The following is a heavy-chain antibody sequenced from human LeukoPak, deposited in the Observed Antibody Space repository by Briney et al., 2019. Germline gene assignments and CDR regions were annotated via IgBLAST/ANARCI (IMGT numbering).Heavy chain of an antibody. D-gene: IGHD3-10*01. CDR2: IYYSGST. CDR1: GGSISSSSYY. Sequence: SQTLSLTCTVSGGSISSSSYYWGWIRQPPGKGLEWIGSIYYSGSTYYNPSLKSRVTISVDTSKNQFSLKLSSVTAADTAVYYCARGRPNELLWFGDPQGGAIDYWGQGTLVTVSS. V-gene: IGHV4-39*01. CDR3: ARGRPNELLWFGDPQGGAIDY. J-gene: IGHJ4*02.